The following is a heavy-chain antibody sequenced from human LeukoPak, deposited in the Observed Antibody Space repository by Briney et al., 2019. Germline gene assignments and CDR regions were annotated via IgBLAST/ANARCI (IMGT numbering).Heavy chain of an antibody. CDR1: GGSISSSSYY. J-gene: IGHJ3*02. CDR3: ARDSSGPLAFDI. D-gene: IGHD3-22*01. V-gene: IGHV4-39*02. CDR2: IYYSGST. Sequence: SETLSLTCTVSGGSISSSSYYWGWIRQPPGKGLEWIGSIYYSGSTYYNPSLKSRVTISVDTSKNQFSLKLSSVTAADTAVYYCARDSSGPLAFDIWGQGTMVTVSS.